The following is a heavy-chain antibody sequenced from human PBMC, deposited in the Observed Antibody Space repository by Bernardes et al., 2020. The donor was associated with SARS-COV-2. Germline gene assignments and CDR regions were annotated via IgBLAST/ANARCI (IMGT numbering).Heavy chain of an antibody. CDR3: ARVKGGSYYGYYFDT. D-gene: IGHD1-26*01. V-gene: IGHV4-59*01. CDR1: GDSISSFY. J-gene: IGHJ4*02. Sequence: SETLSLTCSVSGDSISSFYWSWIRQPPGKGLEWVAYMYDGDNSNYNPSLQSRATISVDTSNNQFSLRLSSVTAADTAVYFCARVKGGSYYGYYFDTWGRGTPVTVSS. CDR2: MYDGDNS.